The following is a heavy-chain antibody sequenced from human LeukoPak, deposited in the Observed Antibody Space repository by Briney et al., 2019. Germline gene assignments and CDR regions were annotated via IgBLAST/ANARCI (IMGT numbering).Heavy chain of an antibody. Sequence: SETLPLTCTVSGGSISSYYWSWIRQPPGKGLEWIGYIYYSGSTNYNPSLKSRVTISVDTSKNQFSLKLSSVTAADTAVYYCAGGYSSSWYMANNAFDIWGQGTMVTVSS. V-gene: IGHV4-59*01. CDR1: GGSISSYY. CDR3: AGGYSSSWYMANNAFDI. D-gene: IGHD6-13*01. CDR2: IYYSGST. J-gene: IGHJ3*02.